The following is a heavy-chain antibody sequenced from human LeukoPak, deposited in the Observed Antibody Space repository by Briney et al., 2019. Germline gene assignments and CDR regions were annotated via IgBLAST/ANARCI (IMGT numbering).Heavy chain of an antibody. Sequence: PSETLSLTCTVSGGSISSYYWSWIRQPAGMGLEWIGRIYTSGSTNYNPSLKSRVTMSVDTPKNQFSLKLSSVTAADTAVYYCARASETVPAAYYFDYWGQGTLVTVSS. V-gene: IGHV4-4*07. CDR1: GGSISSYY. D-gene: IGHD2-2*01. J-gene: IGHJ4*02. CDR2: IYTSGST. CDR3: ARASETVPAAYYFDY.